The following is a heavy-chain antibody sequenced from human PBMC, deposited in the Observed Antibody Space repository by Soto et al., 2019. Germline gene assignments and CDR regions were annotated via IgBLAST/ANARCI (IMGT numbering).Heavy chain of an antibody. V-gene: IGHV4-59*01. Sequence: SETLSLTCTVSGGSISPYYWTWVRQPPGKGLEWIGNIHYNGNTKYSPSLKSRVTMSVDTSKNHFSLKLISVTTADTAVYFCAREGNLGRWIQPLDSWGQGTLVTVSS. CDR1: GGSISPYY. D-gene: IGHD2-2*03. CDR2: IHYNGNT. CDR3: AREGNLGRWIQPLDS. J-gene: IGHJ4*02.